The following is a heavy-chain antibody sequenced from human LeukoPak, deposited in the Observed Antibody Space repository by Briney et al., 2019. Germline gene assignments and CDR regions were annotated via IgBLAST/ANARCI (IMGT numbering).Heavy chain of an antibody. J-gene: IGHJ4*02. Sequence: AGGSLRLSCAASGFTFSDHYMDWVRQAPGKGLEWVGRTRNKANSYTTEYAASVKGRFTISRDDSKNSLYLQMNSLKTEDTAVYYCARVYWGSLDYWGQGTLVTVSS. CDR3: ARVYWGSLDY. D-gene: IGHD7-27*01. CDR1: GFTFSDHY. V-gene: IGHV3-72*01. CDR2: TRNKANSYTT.